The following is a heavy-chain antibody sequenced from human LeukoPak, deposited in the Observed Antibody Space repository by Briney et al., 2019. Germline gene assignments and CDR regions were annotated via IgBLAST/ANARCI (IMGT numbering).Heavy chain of an antibody. J-gene: IGHJ4*02. CDR3: ARLVATTVRYFDY. CDR1: GFTFSSYE. Sequence: GGSLRLSCAASGFTFSSYEMNWVRQAPGKGLEWVANIKQDGSEKYYVDSVKGRFTISRDNAKNSLYLQMNSLRAEDTAVYYCARLVATTVRYFDYWGQGTLVTVSS. D-gene: IGHD5-12*01. CDR2: IKQDGSEK. V-gene: IGHV3-7*01.